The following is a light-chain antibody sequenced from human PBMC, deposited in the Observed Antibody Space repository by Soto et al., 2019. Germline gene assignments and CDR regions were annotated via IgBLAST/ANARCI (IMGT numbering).Light chain of an antibody. CDR2: EVS. CDR1: SSDVGGYNY. V-gene: IGLV2-8*01. Sequence: QSGLTQPPSASGSPGQSVTISCTGTSSDVGGYNYVSWYQQHPGKAPKLMIYEVSKRPSGVPDRFSGSKSGNTASLTVSGHQAEDEADYYGSSYATRWVFGGGTKRTV. CDR3: SSYATRWV. J-gene: IGLJ3*02.